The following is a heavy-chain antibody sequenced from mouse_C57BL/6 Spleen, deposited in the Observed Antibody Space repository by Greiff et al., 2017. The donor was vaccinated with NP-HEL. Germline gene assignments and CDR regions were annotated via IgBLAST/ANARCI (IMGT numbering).Heavy chain of an antibody. CDR2: ISSGSSTI. V-gene: IGHV5-17*01. D-gene: IGHD1-1*01. Sequence: EVMLVESGGGLVKPGGSLKLSCAASGFTFSDYGMHWVRQAPEKGLEWVAYISSGSSTIYYADTVKGRFTISRDNAKNTLFLQMTSLRSEDTAMYYCAYPYYYGSSYAMDYWGQGTSVTVSS. CDR3: AYPYYYGSSYAMDY. J-gene: IGHJ4*01. CDR1: GFTFSDYG.